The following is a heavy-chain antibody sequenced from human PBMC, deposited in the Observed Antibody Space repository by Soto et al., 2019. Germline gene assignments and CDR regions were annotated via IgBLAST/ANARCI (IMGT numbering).Heavy chain of an antibody. Sequence: SEPLSHTRSVSGGSISSGYYYWSWIRQPPGNGREWSANIYYSVTTYYNPSLKSRLIISIDTSKNQFSLKVGSVTAADTAVYYGASASLYGMDVGGQGTTVTVSS. J-gene: IGHJ6*02. CDR2: IYYSVTT. CDR1: GGSISSGYYY. D-gene: IGHD3-16*01. V-gene: IGHV4-30-4*01. CDR3: ASASLYGMDV.